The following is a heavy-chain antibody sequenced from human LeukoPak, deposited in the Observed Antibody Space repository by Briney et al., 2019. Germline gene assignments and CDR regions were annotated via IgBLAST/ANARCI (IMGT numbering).Heavy chain of an antibody. D-gene: IGHD1-14*01. V-gene: IGHV3-23*01. Sequence: PGGSLRLSCAASGFTFSSYAMSWVRQAPGKGLEWVSAISGSGGSTYYADSVKGRFTISRDNSKNTLYLQMNSLRAEDTGVYYCAKREPTRDYYYYYMDVWRKGSTVSVSS. J-gene: IGHJ6*03. CDR3: AKREPTRDYYYYYMDV. CDR2: ISGSGGST. CDR1: GFTFSSYA.